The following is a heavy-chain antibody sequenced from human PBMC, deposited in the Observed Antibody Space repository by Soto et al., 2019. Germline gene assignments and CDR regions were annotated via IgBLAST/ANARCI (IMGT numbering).Heavy chain of an antibody. V-gene: IGHV3-23*01. CDR3: VKGGPIGVSGDDY. CDR1: GFTFSSYA. CDR2: ILGGSGKT. Sequence: EVQLLESGGGLVQPGGSLRLSCAASGFTFSSYAMTWVRQDPGKGLEWVALILGGSGKTYYADSVKGRFTISRDNSKNTLYLQMSSLRAGDSALYYCVKGGPIGVSGDDYWGQGTLVTVSS. J-gene: IGHJ4*02. D-gene: IGHD6-19*01.